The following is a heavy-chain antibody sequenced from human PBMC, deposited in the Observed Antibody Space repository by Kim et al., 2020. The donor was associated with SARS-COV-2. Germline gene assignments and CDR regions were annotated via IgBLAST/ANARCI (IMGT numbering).Heavy chain of an antibody. D-gene: IGHD5-12*01. Sequence: AEPVKGRLTISRDNAKNSLYLQVNSLRDEDTAVYYCAREGYSGYGNYFDYWGQGTLVTVSS. V-gene: IGHV3-48*02. CDR3: AREGYSGYGNYFDY. J-gene: IGHJ4*02.